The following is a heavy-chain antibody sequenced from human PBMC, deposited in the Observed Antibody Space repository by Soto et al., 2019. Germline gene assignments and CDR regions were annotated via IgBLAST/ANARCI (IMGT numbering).Heavy chain of an antibody. J-gene: IGHJ4*02. CDR3: ASSPDTVRGVSYAS. CDR2: INQDVSTK. D-gene: IGHD3-10*01. CDR1: GFTFRNDW. Sequence: PGGSLRLSCAASGFTFRNDWMSWVRQAPGKGLGGVAKINQDVSTKYYVDPVKGRFIISRDNAEHSLYLQMNSLRAEDTAVYYCASSPDTVRGVSYASWGQGTLITVSS. V-gene: IGHV3-7*01.